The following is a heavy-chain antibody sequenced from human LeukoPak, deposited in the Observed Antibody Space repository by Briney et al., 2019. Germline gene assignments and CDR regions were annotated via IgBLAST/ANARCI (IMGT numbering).Heavy chain of an antibody. V-gene: IGHV3-23*01. Sequence: GGSLRLSCAASGFTFSSYAVSWVRQAPGKGLEWVSAISGSGGSTYYADSVKGRFTVSRDNSKNTLYLQMNSLRAEDTAAYYCARSGLNCFDYWGQGTLVTVSS. CDR2: ISGSGGST. CDR1: GFTFSSYA. D-gene: IGHD2-15*01. J-gene: IGHJ4*02. CDR3: ARSGLNCFDY.